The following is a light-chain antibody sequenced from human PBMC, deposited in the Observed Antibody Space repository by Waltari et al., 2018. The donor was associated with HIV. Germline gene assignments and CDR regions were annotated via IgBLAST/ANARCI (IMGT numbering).Light chain of an antibody. J-gene: IGLJ2*01. V-gene: IGLV3-21*04. CDR1: NI. CDR2: DAS. CDR3: QVWDSSTNHVV. Sequence: SSVLTQPPSVSVAPGKTASITCGGTNIVHWYQLKPGQAPGLVIYDASDRPSGIPERFSCSNAGNTATLTISRVEAGDEADYYCQVWDSSTNHVVFGGGTKLTVL.